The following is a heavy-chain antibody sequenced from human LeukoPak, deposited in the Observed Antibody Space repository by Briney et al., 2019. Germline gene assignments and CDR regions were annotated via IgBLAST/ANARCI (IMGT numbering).Heavy chain of an antibody. CDR3: ARSYSNSWGAFDI. CDR1: GNSFTNYW. V-gene: IGHV5-51*01. J-gene: IGHJ3*02. Sequence: GESLKISCKGSGNSFTNYWIGWVRQMPRKGLEWMGIIYPGDSDTIYSPSFEGQVTISADKSISTAYLQWSSLKASDTAMYYCARSYSNSWGAFDIWGLGTMVTVSS. D-gene: IGHD6-13*01. CDR2: IYPGDSDT.